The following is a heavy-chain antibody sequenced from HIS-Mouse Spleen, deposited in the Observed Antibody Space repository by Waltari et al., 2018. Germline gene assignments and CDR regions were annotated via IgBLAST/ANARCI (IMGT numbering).Heavy chain of an antibody. Sequence: EVQLVESGGGLVKPGGSLRLSCAASGFTFSSYSMNWVRQAPGKGLEWVSSISSSSSYIYYADSVKGRFTISRDNAKNSLYLQMNSLRAEDTAVYYCARNTYYYGSGSDPYDYWGQGTLVTVSS. CDR1: GFTFSSYS. CDR3: ARNTYYYGSGSDPYDY. CDR2: ISSSSSYI. V-gene: IGHV3-21*01. J-gene: IGHJ4*02. D-gene: IGHD3-10*01.